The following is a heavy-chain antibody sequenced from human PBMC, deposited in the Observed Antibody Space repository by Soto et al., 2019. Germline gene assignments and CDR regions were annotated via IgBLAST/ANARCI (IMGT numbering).Heavy chain of an antibody. CDR1: GGTFSSYA. CDR3: ARVYYYDSSGYPPSYYFDY. CDR2: IIPIFGTA. V-gene: IGHV1-69*13. D-gene: IGHD3-22*01. J-gene: IGHJ4*02. Sequence: GASVKVSCKASGGTFSSYAISWVRQAPGQGLEWMGGIIPIFGTANYAQKFQGRVTITADESTSTAYMGLSSLRSEDTAVYYCARVYYYDSSGYPPSYYFDYWGQGTLVTVSS.